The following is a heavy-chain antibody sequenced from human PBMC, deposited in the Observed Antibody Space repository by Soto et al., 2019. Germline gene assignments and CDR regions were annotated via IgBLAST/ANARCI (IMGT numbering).Heavy chain of an antibody. CDR1: GYTFTTYYY. CDR2: INPSDDST. V-gene: IGHV1-46*03. CDR3: AHSLCGGDCYSNWFDP. D-gene: IGHD2-21*01. Sequence: QVQLVQSGAEVKKPGASVNVSCKASGYTFTTYYYMHWVRQAPGQGLEWMGIINPSDDSTSYAQTFQGRLTMTRDTSTSTVYMELSSLRSEDTAVYYCAHSLCGGDCYSNWFDPWGQGTRVTVSS. J-gene: IGHJ5*02.